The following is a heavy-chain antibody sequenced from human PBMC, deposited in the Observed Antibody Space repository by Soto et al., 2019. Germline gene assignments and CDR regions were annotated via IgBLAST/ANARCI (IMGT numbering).Heavy chain of an antibody. CDR1: GYTFTSYY. Sequence: ASVKVSCKASGYTFTSYYMHWVRQAPGQGLEWMGIINPSGGSTSYAQKFQGRVTMTRDTSTSTVYMELSSLRSEDTAVYYCARVATFGGVIVPYYYYGMDVWGQGTTVTVSS. J-gene: IGHJ6*02. V-gene: IGHV1-46*01. CDR2: INPSGGST. CDR3: ARVATFGGVIVPYYYYGMDV. D-gene: IGHD3-16*02.